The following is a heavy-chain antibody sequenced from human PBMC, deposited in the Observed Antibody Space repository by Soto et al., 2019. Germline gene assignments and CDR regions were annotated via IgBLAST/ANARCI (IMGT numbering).Heavy chain of an antibody. Sequence: DVQLVESGGGLVQPGRSLRLSCAASGFTFDDYAMHWVRQAPGKGLEWVSGISWNSGSIGYADSVKGRFTISRDNAKNSLHLQMNSLRAEDTALYYCARGREYEMATSSFDYWGQGTLVTVSS. CDR2: ISWNSGSI. J-gene: IGHJ4*02. V-gene: IGHV3-9*01. CDR3: ARGREYEMATSSFDY. CDR1: GFTFDDYA. D-gene: IGHD5-12*01.